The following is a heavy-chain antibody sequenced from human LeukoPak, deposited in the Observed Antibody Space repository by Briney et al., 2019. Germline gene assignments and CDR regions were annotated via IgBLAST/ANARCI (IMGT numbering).Heavy chain of an antibody. J-gene: IGHJ4*02. D-gene: IGHD1-26*01. CDR1: EFIFSDYD. CDR3: AREFSGSYSTEFDY. CDR2: ISASGRTN. Sequence: GGSLRLSCDASEFIFSDYDMNWVRQAPGKGLEWVAHISASGRTNYYADAVKGRFTISRDNAKNTLYLQMNSLRAEDTAVYYCAREFSGSYSTEFDYWGQGTLVTVSS. V-gene: IGHV3-48*03.